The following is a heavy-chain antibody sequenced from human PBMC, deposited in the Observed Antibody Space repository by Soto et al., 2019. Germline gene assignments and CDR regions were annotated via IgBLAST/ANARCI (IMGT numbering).Heavy chain of an antibody. V-gene: IGHV4-59*01. J-gene: IGHJ5*02. CDR1: GGSIFNYF. CDR3: ARESSNIYDRRFRLDP. Sequence: PSETLSLTCRISGGSIFNYFWTWIRQSPGKRLEWIGDISHTGQTNYNPSLKSRVTLSVDISENEFSLTLASVTPADSALYFCARESSNIYDRRFRLDPWGQGTLVTVSS. CDR2: ISHTGQT. D-gene: IGHD3-16*01.